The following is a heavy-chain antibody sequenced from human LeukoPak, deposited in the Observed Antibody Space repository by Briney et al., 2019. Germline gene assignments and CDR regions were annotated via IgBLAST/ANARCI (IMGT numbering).Heavy chain of an antibody. Sequence: ASVKVSCKASGYTFTSYAMNWVRQAPGQGLEWMGWINTNTGNPTYAQGFTGRFVFSLDTSVSTAYLQISSLKAEDTAVYYCARSPYYYDSSGYYGAGEYFQHWGQGTLVTVSS. CDR3: ARSPYYYDSSGYYGAGEYFQH. CDR2: INTNTGNP. D-gene: IGHD3-22*01. CDR1: GYTFTSYA. J-gene: IGHJ1*01. V-gene: IGHV7-4-1*02.